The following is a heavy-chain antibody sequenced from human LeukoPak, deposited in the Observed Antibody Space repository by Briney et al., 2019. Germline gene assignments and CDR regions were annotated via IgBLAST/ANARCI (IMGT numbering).Heavy chain of an antibody. Sequence: SETLSLTCAVYGGSFSGYYWSWIRQPPGKGLEWIGEINHSGSTNYNPSLKSRVTMSVDTSKNQFSLKLSSVTAADTAVYYCAKSQIVYDSSGYAFDIWGQGTMVTVSS. D-gene: IGHD3-22*01. CDR2: INHSGST. CDR3: AKSQIVYDSSGYAFDI. J-gene: IGHJ3*02. V-gene: IGHV4-34*01. CDR1: GGSFSGYY.